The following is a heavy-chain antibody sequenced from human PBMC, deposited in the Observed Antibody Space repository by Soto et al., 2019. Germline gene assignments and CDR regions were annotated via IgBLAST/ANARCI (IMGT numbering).Heavy chain of an antibody. CDR2: INHSGST. CDR3: ASSGSSGWSRGNWFDP. V-gene: IGHV4-34*01. CDR1: GGSFSGYY. Sequence: LETLSLTCAVYGGSFSGYYWSWIRQPPGKGLEWIGEINHSGSTNYNPSLKSRITISVDTSKNQFSLKLSSVTAADTAVYYCASSGSSGWSRGNWFDPWGQGTLVTVS. J-gene: IGHJ5*02. D-gene: IGHD6-19*01.